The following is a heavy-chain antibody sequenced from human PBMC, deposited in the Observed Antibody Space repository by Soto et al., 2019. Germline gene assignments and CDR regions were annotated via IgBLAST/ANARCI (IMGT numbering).Heavy chain of an antibody. V-gene: IGHV3-15*07. Sequence: GGSLRLSCAASGFTFSNAWMNWVRQAPGKGLEWVGRIKSKTDGGTTDYAAPVKGRFTISRDDSKNTLYLQMNSLKTEDTAVYYCTTEDTYYYGSGSFYGMDVWGQGTTVTVSS. CDR3: TTEDTYYYGSGSFYGMDV. J-gene: IGHJ6*02. CDR2: IKSKTDGGTT. CDR1: GFTFSNAW. D-gene: IGHD3-10*01.